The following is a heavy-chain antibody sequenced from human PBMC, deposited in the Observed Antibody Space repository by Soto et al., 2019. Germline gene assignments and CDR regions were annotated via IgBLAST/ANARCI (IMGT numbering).Heavy chain of an antibody. D-gene: IGHD6-13*01. J-gene: IGHJ5*02. Sequence: EVQLLESGGGLVQPGGSLRLSCAASAFTFRSYAMNWVRQAPGKGLEWVSGISGSASGTYYADSVKGRFTISRDNSRNTLYLQMNSLRAEDTAVYYCASPSSFLNWFDPWGQGTLVTVSS. CDR2: ISGSASGT. CDR1: AFTFRSYA. CDR3: ASPSSFLNWFDP. V-gene: IGHV3-23*01.